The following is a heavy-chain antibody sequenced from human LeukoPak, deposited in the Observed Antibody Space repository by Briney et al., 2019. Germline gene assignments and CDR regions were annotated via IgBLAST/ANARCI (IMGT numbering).Heavy chain of an antibody. V-gene: IGHV6-1*01. J-gene: IGHJ4*02. Sequence: SQTLSLTCAISGDSVSSNSATWNWIRQSPPRGLEWLGSTYYRSKWFNDYAVSVKSRITVNPDTSENQFSLQLNSVTPEDTAVYYCTRAFLYSSSSTFDYWGQGTLVTVSS. CDR1: GDSVSSNSAT. D-gene: IGHD6-13*01. CDR3: TRAFLYSSSSTFDY. CDR2: TYYRSKWFN.